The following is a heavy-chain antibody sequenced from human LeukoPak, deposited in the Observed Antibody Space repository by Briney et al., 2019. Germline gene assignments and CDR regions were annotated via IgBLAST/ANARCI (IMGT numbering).Heavy chain of an antibody. CDR2: ISGSGATT. CDR1: GFTVSGNY. V-gene: IGHV3-23*01. Sequence: GGSLRLSCAASGFTVSGNYMSWVRQAPGKGLEWVSVISGSGATTYYADSVKGRFTISRDNSKNTLYLQVDSLRAEDTAVYYCAKGLWGAYYYGMDVWGQGTTVTVSS. CDR3: AKGLWGAYYYGMDV. D-gene: IGHD3-16*01. J-gene: IGHJ6*02.